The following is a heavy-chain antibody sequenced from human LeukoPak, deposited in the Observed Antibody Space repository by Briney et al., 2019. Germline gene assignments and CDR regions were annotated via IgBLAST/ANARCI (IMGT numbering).Heavy chain of an antibody. CDR1: GGSISSYY. D-gene: IGHD3-9*01. J-gene: IGHJ6*02. V-gene: IGHV4-59*12. CDR3: ARDNRYFDPSIYYYNGMDV. Sequence: PSETLSLTCSVSGGSISSYYWSWIRQPPGKGLEWIGYIDYSGSTNYNPSLKSRVTISVDKSKNQFSLKLSSVTAADTAVYYCARDNRYFDPSIYYYNGMDVWGQGTTVTVS. CDR2: IDYSGST.